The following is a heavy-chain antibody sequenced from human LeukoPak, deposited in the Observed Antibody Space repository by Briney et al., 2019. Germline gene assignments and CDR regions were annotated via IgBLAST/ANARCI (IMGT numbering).Heavy chain of an antibody. CDR2: VTWNSGNI. V-gene: IGHV3-9*01. CDR1: GFTFDAFA. Sequence: GGSLRLSCAASGFTFDAFAMHWVRQAPGKGLEWVSGVTWNSGNIDYADSVKGRFTVSRDNAKNSLHLQMNSLRAEDTALYYCTKDNGGVFDYWGQGILVTVSS. J-gene: IGHJ4*02. CDR3: TKDNGGVFDY. D-gene: IGHD2-15*01.